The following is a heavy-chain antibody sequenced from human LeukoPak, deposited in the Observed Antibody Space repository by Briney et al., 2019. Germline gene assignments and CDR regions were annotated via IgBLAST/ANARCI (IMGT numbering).Heavy chain of an antibody. CDR1: GGSISSGGYY. CDR2: IYHSGST. D-gene: IGHD2-2*01. V-gene: IGHV4-30-2*01. CDR3: ARGEYQQTED. J-gene: IGHJ4*02. Sequence: SETLSLTCTVSGGSISSGGYYWSWIRQPPGKGLEWIGYIYHSGSTYYNPSLKSRVTISVDRSKNQFSLKLSSVTAADTAVYYCARGEYQQTEDWGQGTLVTVSS.